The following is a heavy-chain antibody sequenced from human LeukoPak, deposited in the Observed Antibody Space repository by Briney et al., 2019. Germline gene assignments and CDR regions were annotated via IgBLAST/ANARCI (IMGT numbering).Heavy chain of an antibody. CDR3: ARSAHRFDYGDFYYYYYMDV. CDR1: GFTSSSYW. V-gene: IGHV3-7*01. J-gene: IGHJ6*03. D-gene: IGHD4-17*01. Sequence: GGSLRLSCAASGFTSSSYWMSWVRQAPGKGLEWVANIKQDGSEKYYVDSVKGRFTISRDNAKNSLYLQMNSLRAEDTAVYYCARSAHRFDYGDFYYYYYMDVWGKGTTVTVSS. CDR2: IKQDGSEK.